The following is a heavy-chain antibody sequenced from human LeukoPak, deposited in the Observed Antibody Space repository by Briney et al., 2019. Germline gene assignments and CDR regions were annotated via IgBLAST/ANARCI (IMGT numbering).Heavy chain of an antibody. J-gene: IGHJ4*02. CDR2: ISAYNGNT. D-gene: IGHD6-19*01. V-gene: IGHV1-18*01. CDR1: GYTFTSYG. Sequence: ASVKVSCKASGYTFTSYGISWVRQAPGQGLEWMGWISAYNGNTNYAQKLQGRVTMTTDTSTSTAYMELRSLRSDDTAVYYCARDFPLMSGQWLVGSDYWGQGTLVTVSS. CDR3: ARDFPLMSGQWLVGSDY.